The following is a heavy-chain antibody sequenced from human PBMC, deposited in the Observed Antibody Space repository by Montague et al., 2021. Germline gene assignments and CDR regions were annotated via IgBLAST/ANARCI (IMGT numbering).Heavy chain of an antibody. D-gene: IGHD2-8*01. Sequence: SETLSLTCTVSGASINFYYWSWIRQPPGKGLEWIGYVYYTGTTNYNPSLKSRVTISADTSRNQFFLNVNSVTAADTAVYYCARKGTNWDYWGQGTLVTVSS. CDR1: GASINFYY. CDR2: VYYTGTT. CDR3: ARKGTNWDY. J-gene: IGHJ4*02. V-gene: IGHV4-59*01.